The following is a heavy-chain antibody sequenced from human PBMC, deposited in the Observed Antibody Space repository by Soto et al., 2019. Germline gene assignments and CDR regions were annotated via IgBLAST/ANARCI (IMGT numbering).Heavy chain of an antibody. Sequence: GASVKVSCKASGYTFTSYAMHWVRQAPGQRLEWMGWINAGNGNTKYSQKFQGRVTITRDTSASTAYMELSSLRSEDTAVYYCARVIRYSSGWHYYYGMDVWGQGTTVTVSS. J-gene: IGHJ6*02. D-gene: IGHD6-19*01. V-gene: IGHV1-3*01. CDR1: GYTFTSYA. CDR3: ARVIRYSSGWHYYYGMDV. CDR2: INAGNGNT.